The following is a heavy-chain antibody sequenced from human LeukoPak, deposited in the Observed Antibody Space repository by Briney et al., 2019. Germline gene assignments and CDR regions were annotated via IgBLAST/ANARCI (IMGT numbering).Heavy chain of an antibody. Sequence: SVKVSCKASGGTFISYAISWVRQAPGQGLEWMGGIIPIFGTANYAQKFQGRVTITADESTSTAYMELSSLRSEDTAVYYCARGIVGATTKVAFDYWGQGTLVTVSS. CDR1: GGTFISYA. CDR2: IIPIFGTA. CDR3: ARGIVGATTKVAFDY. D-gene: IGHD1-26*01. V-gene: IGHV1-69*01. J-gene: IGHJ4*02.